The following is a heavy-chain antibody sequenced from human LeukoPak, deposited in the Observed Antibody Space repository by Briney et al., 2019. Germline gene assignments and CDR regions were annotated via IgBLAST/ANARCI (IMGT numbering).Heavy chain of an antibody. CDR1: GYSFTSYW. J-gene: IGHJ4*02. Sequence: GESLKISCKGSGYSFTSYWIGWVRQMPGKGLEWMGIIYPGDSDTRYSPSFQGQVTISADKSVSTAYLQWSSLKASDTAMYYCARSEPYYDILTGYYGFDYWGQGTLLTVSS. V-gene: IGHV5-51*01. CDR2: IYPGDSDT. CDR3: ARSEPYYDILTGYYGFDY. D-gene: IGHD3-9*01.